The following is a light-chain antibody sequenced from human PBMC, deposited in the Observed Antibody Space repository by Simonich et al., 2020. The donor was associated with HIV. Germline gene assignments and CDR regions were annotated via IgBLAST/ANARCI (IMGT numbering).Light chain of an antibody. Sequence: DIVMTQSQDSLALSLGERATINCKSSQSVLSSSNNKDSLVWHQQKQGQPPKLLIYWASTLESGVPDRFSGSGSGTDFTLTISSLQAEDVAVYYCQQRNNWPRTFGQGTKVEIK. V-gene: IGKV4-1*01. CDR3: QQRNNWPRT. CDR1: QSVLSSSNNKDS. J-gene: IGKJ1*01. CDR2: WAS.